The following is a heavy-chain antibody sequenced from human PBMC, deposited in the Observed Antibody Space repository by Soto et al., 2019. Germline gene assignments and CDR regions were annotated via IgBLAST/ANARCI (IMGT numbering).Heavy chain of an antibody. CDR3: AGDFREMVVTPEGFDY. Sequence: GGSLRLSCAASGFTFSDYYMSWIRQAPGKGLEWVSCISSSGSTIYYADSVKGRFTISRDNAKNSLYLQMNSLRAEDTAVYHCAGDFREMVVTPEGFDYWGQRALVSVCS. D-gene: IGHD2-15*01. J-gene: IGHJ4*02. V-gene: IGHV3-11*01. CDR1: GFTFSDYY. CDR2: ISSSGSTI.